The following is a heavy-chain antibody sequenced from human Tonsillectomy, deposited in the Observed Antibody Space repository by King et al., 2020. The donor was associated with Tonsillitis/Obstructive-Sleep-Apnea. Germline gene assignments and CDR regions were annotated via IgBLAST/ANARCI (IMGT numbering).Heavy chain of an antibody. CDR2: ISYDGRNK. Sequence: QLVQSGGGVVQPGRSLRLSCAASGFTFSTYGMHWVRQAPGKGLEWVAVISYDGRNKNYADSVKGRFTISRDNSKNTLYLQMNSLRAEDTAVYYCAKEKDRMVATAFDYWGQGPLVTVSS. D-gene: IGHD5-12*01. CDR3: AKEKDRMVATAFDY. J-gene: IGHJ4*02. CDR1: GFTFSTYG. V-gene: IGHV3-30*18.